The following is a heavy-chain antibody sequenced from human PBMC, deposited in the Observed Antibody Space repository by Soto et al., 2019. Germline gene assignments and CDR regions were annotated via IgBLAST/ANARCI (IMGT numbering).Heavy chain of an antibody. Sequence: TSETPSLTCTVFGGSISNFYWSWIRQPPGKGLEWIGYIYYSGSTNYNPSLKSRVTISVDTSKNQFSLKLSSVTAADTAVYYCARPHGGSSGWDNWFDPWGQGTLVTVSS. CDR2: IYYSGST. D-gene: IGHD6-25*01. V-gene: IGHV4-59*01. CDR3: ARPHGGSSGWDNWFDP. J-gene: IGHJ5*02. CDR1: GGSISNFY.